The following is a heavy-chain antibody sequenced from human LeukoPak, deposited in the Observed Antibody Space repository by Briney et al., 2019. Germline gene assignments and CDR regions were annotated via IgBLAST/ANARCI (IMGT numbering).Heavy chain of an antibody. CDR3: ARRRYYDSTGYLD. D-gene: IGHD3-22*01. J-gene: IGHJ1*01. CDR1: GDSISGSSYY. CDR2: IYYRGST. Sequence: SETLSLTCTISGDSISGSSYYWGWIRQPPGKGLEWIGDIYYRGSTYYSPSLKSRVSISIDTSNNQFSLTLNSVTAADTALYFCARRRYYDSTGYLDWGQGTLVTVSS. V-gene: IGHV4-39*01.